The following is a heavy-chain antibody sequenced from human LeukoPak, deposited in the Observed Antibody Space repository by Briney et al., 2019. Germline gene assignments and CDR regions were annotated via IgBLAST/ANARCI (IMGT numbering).Heavy chain of an antibody. D-gene: IGHD3-3*01. J-gene: IGHJ4*02. V-gene: IGHV4-34*01. CDR2: INHSGST. CDR3: ARHLDDFWSGYYTTYFDY. CDR1: GGSFSGYY. Sequence: SETLSLTCAVYGGSFSGYYWSWIRQPPGKGLEWIGEINHSGSTNYNPSLKSRVTISVDTSKNQFSLKLSSVTAADTAVYYCARHLDDFWSGYYTTYFDYWGQGTLVTVSS.